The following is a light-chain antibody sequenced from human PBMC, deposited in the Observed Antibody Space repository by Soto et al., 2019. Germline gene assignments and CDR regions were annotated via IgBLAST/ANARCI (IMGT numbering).Light chain of an antibody. CDR2: DVS. CDR1: SSEVGGYNY. J-gene: IGLJ1*01. Sequence: QSALIQPRSVSGSPGQSVTISCTGTSSEVGGYNYVSWYQQHPGKAPKVMIYDVSKRPSGVPDRFSGSKSGNTASLTISGLQADDEADYFCCSYAGWYTYVFGTGTKLTVL. V-gene: IGLV2-11*01. CDR3: CSYAGWYTYV.